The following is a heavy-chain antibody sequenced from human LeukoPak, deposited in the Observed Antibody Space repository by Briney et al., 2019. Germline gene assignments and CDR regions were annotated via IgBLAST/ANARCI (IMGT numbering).Heavy chain of an antibody. J-gene: IGHJ3*02. V-gene: IGHV5-51*01. CDR3: ARHGYSHAFDI. CDR2: IFPGDSDS. Sequence: GESLKISCKGSGYSFTNSWIVWVRQMPGKGLECMGIIFPGDSDSRYSPSFQSQVTMSADKSISTAYLQWSSLKASDTAMYYCARHGYSHAFDIWGQGTMVTVSS. CDR1: GYSFTNSW. D-gene: IGHD6-13*01.